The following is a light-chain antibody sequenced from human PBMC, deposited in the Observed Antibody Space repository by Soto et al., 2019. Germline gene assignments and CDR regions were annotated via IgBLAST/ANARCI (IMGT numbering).Light chain of an antibody. V-gene: IGKV3-15*01. CDR3: QQYNNWPVT. CDR2: GAS. CDR1: QSVSSN. J-gene: IGKJ1*01. Sequence: TQSPATLSVSPGERATLSCRASQSVSSNLAWYQQKPGQAPRLLIYGASTRATGIPARFSGSGSGTEFTLTISSLQSEDFAVYYCQQYNNWPVTFGQGTKVDI.